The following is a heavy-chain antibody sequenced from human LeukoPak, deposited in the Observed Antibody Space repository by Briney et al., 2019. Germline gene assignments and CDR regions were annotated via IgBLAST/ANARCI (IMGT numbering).Heavy chain of an antibody. J-gene: IGHJ6*03. CDR1: GYSFGGFY. V-gene: IGHV3-20*04. Sequence: PRGSLRLSCEDSGYSFGGFYMHWVRQAPCKGLEGVASINGDGEYTVYAASVKGRITITRDNSNNMLNLQKSSLRDEDTALYYCAQRGVQGYMDVWGKGTTVIVSS. CDR3: AQRGVQGYMDV. CDR2: INGDGEYT. D-gene: IGHD1-26*01.